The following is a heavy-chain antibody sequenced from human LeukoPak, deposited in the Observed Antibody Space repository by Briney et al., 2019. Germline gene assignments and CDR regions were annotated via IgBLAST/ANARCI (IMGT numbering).Heavy chain of an antibody. Sequence: EPSETLSLTCTVSGGSISSSSYYWGWIRQPPGKGLEWIGSIYYSGSTYYNPSLKSRVTILEDKSKNQFSLKLSSVTAADTAVYYCASGYCSGGSCYSGWFDPWGQGTLVTVSS. V-gene: IGHV4-39*01. J-gene: IGHJ5*02. CDR1: GGSISSSSYY. CDR2: IYYSGST. D-gene: IGHD2-15*01. CDR3: ASGYCSGGSCYSGWFDP.